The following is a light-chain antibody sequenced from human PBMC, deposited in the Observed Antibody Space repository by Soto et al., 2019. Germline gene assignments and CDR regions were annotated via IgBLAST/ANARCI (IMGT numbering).Light chain of an antibody. CDR1: QSISSR. CDR3: QAGT. V-gene: IGKV1-5*03. Sequence: DIQMTQSPSTLSASVGDRVTITCRASQSISSRLAWYQQKPGKAPKLLIYKASSLESGVPSRFSGSGSGTEFTLTISSLQPDDFATYYCQAGTFGQGTKLEIK. CDR2: KAS. J-gene: IGKJ2*01.